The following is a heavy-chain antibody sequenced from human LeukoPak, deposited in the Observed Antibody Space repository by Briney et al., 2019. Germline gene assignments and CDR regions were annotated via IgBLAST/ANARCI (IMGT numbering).Heavy chain of an antibody. Sequence: ASVKVSCKASGYTLSDYYMHWVRQAPGQGLEWMGWINPNSGGTNYAQKFQGRVTMTRDTSISTAYMELSRLRSDDTAVYYCASEVKVEMATITWGQGTLVTVSS. CDR2: INPNSGGT. V-gene: IGHV1-2*02. CDR3: ASEVKVEMATIT. CDR1: GYTLSDYY. D-gene: IGHD5-24*01. J-gene: IGHJ5*02.